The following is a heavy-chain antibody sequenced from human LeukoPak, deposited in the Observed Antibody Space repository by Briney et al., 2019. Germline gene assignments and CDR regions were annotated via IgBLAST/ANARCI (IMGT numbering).Heavy chain of an antibody. CDR3: ANTETDIVATISDY. V-gene: IGHV3-23*01. Sequence: TGGSLRLSCAASGFTFTSYSMNWVRQAPGKGLEWVSTISGSGGSTYYADSVKGRFTISRDNSKNTLYLQMNSLRAEDTAVYYCANTETDIVATISDYWGQGTLVTVSS. J-gene: IGHJ4*02. CDR1: GFTFTSYS. CDR2: ISGSGGST. D-gene: IGHD5-12*01.